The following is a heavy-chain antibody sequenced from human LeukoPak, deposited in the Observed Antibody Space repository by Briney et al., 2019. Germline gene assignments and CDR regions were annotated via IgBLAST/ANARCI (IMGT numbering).Heavy chain of an antibody. CDR1: GFTFSSHW. CDR2: INGDGSNT. D-gene: IGHD2-15*01. CDR3: ARSKIWYSTDAFDI. Sequence: GGSLRLSCAASGFTFSSHWMHWVRQAPGKGLVWVSRINGDGSNTTYADSVKGRFTISRDNAKNKLYLQMNSLRAEDTAVYHCARSKIWYSTDAFDIWGQGTMVTVSS. V-gene: IGHV3-74*03. J-gene: IGHJ3*02.